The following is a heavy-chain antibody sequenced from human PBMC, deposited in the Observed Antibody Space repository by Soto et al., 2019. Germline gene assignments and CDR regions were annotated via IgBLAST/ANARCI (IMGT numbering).Heavy chain of an antibody. D-gene: IGHD4-17*01. Sequence: QVQLVQSGAEVKKPGSSVKVSCKASGGTFRSYAIRLVRQAPVQGLEWMGGIITIFGTANYAQKFQGRVTITEDESTSTADMELSSLRSEDTAVYYCAMGLKDYGAVDIWGQWTMVTVSS. CDR1: GGTFRSYA. CDR2: IITIFGTA. CDR3: AMGLKDYGAVDI. J-gene: IGHJ3*02. V-gene: IGHV1-69*12.